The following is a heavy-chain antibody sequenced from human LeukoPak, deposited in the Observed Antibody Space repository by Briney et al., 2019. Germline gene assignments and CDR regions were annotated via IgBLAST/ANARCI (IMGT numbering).Heavy chain of an antibody. CDR2: IIPIFGTA. V-gene: IGHV1-69*05. Sequence: SVKVSCKASGGTFSSYAISWVRQAPGQGLEWMGRIIPIFGTANYAQKFQGRVTITTDESTSTAYMELSSLRSEDTAVYYCARDYCSSTSCYPVDDYSGQGTLVTVSS. D-gene: IGHD2-2*01. CDR1: GGTFSSYA. J-gene: IGHJ4*02. CDR3: ARDYCSSTSCYPVDDY.